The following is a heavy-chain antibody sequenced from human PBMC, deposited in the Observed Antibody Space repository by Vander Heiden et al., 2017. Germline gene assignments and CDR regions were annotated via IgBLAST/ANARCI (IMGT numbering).Heavy chain of an antibody. D-gene: IGHD2-15*01. J-gene: IGHJ4*02. CDR2: ISSSSSYI. CDR3: ATGYCSGGSCYSRVFDY. Sequence: EVQLVESGGGLVKPGGSLRLSCAAAGFTFSSSSMNWVRKAPGKGLEWVSSISSSSSYIYYADSVKGRFTISRDNAKNSLYLQMNSLRAEDTAVYYCATGYCSGGSCYSRVFDYWGQGTLVTVSS. V-gene: IGHV3-21*01. CDR1: GFTFSSSS.